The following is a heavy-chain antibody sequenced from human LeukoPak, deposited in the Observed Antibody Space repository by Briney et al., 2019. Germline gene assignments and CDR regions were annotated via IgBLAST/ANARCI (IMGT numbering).Heavy chain of an antibody. CDR1: GYTFTGYY. V-gene: IGHV1-2*02. D-gene: IGHD2-21*01. CDR2: INPNSGGT. Sequence: GASVKVSCKASGYTFTGYYMHWVRQAPGQGLEWMGWINPNSGGTNYAQKFQGRVTMSRDTSISTAYMELSRLRSDDTAVYYRARLPLWGDAFDIWGQGTMVTASS. J-gene: IGHJ3*02. CDR3: ARLPLWGDAFDI.